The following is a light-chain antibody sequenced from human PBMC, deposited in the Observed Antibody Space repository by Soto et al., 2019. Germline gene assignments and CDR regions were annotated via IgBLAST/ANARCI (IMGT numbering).Light chain of an antibody. CDR3: QQDSSWPLT. J-gene: IGKJ4*01. V-gene: IGKV3-15*01. CDR2: GAS. CDR1: QDIRSS. Sequence: EIVMTQSPATLSVSPVEIVTLCFMASQDIRSSLAWYQQKPGQAPRLLIYGASIRATGVPATFSGSGSGTEFTLNISSLQSEHLGVYYCQQDSSWPLTFGGGTKVDIK.